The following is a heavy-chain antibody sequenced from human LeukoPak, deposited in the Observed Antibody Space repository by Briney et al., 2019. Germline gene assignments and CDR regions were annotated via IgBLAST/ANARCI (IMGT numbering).Heavy chain of an antibody. CDR2: MNPNSGNA. J-gene: IGHJ4*02. Sequence: ASVKVSCKASGYTFTSYDISWVRQATGQGLEWMGWMNPNSGNAGYAQRFQGRVTMTRNNSISTAYMELTSLRSEDTAVYYCARSEWELRMEYFDYWGQGTLVTVSS. CDR3: ARSEWELRMEYFDY. CDR1: GYTFTSYD. D-gene: IGHD1-26*01. V-gene: IGHV1-8*01.